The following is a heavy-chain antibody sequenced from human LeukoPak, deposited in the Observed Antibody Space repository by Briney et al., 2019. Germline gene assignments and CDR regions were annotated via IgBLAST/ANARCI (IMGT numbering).Heavy chain of an antibody. CDR2: IYYSGST. CDR1: GGSISSYY. J-gene: IGHJ4*02. Sequence: SETLSLTCTVSGGSISSYYWSWIRQPPGKGLEWIGYIYYSGSTNYNPSLKSRVAISVDTSKNQFSLKLSSVTAADTAVYYCAGASYDSSGVHWGQGTLVTVSS. V-gene: IGHV4-59*01. CDR3: AGASYDSSGVH. D-gene: IGHD3-22*01.